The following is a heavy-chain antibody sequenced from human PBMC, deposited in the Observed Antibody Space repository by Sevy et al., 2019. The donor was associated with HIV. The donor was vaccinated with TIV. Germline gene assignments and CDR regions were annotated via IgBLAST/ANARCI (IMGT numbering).Heavy chain of an antibody. Sequence: ASVKVSCKASGYTFTGYYMHWVRQAPGQGLEWVGWINPNSGGTNYEQKFQGWVTMTRDTSISTAYMELRRLSSDDTAVYYCARVRGYSGSYLVVPGGAFDIWGQGTMVTVSS. V-gene: IGHV1-2*04. J-gene: IGHJ3*02. D-gene: IGHD1-26*01. CDR3: ARVRGYSGSYLVVPGGAFDI. CDR2: INPNSGGT. CDR1: GYTFTGYY.